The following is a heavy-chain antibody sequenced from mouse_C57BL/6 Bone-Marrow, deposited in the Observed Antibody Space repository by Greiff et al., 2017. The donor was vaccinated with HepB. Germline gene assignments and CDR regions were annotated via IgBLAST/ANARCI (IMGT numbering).Heavy chain of an antibody. CDR3: ARSHLLPFAY. Sequence: QVQLQQPGAELVMPGASVKLSCKASGYTFTSYWMHWVKQRPGQGLEWIGEIDPSDSYTNYNQKFKGQSTLTVDKSSSTAYMQLSSLTSEDSAVYYCARSHLLPFAYWGQGTLVTVSA. J-gene: IGHJ3*01. D-gene: IGHD2-1*01. CDR1: GYTFTSYW. CDR2: IDPSDSYT. V-gene: IGHV1-69*01.